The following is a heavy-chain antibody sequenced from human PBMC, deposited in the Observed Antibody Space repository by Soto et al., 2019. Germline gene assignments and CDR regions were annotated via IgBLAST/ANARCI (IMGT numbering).Heavy chain of an antibody. J-gene: IGHJ6*02. D-gene: IGHD3-3*01. V-gene: IGHV3-23*01. CDR3: AKRERNDYDFWSGYYNYYYYGMDV. Sequence: GGSLRLSCEASGFSFSSFAMSWVRQAPGKGLERVSAISGSGGSTYYADSVKGRFTISRDNSKNTLYLQMNSLRAEDTAVYYCAKRERNDYDFWSGYYNYYYYGMDVWGQGTTVTVSS. CDR1: GFSFSSFA. CDR2: ISGSGGST.